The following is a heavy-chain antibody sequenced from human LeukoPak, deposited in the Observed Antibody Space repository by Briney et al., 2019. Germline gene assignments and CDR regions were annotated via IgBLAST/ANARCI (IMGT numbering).Heavy chain of an antibody. J-gene: IGHJ4*02. CDR3: ARREGPDSGSCRA. CDR1: GFTFSSYG. Sequence: GGSLRLSCVASGFTFSSYGMSWVRQAPGKGLEWVSFISGGGTNTYYADSVKGRFSISRDNSKNTLYLQMNSLRPEDTAVYYCARREGPDSGSCRAWGQGTLVTVSS. D-gene: IGHD1-26*01. CDR2: ISGGGTNT. V-gene: IGHV3-23*01.